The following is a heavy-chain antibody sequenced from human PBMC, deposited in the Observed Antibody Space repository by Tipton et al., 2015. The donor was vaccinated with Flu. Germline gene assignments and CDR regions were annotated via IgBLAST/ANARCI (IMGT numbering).Heavy chain of an antibody. J-gene: IGHJ3*01. V-gene: IGHV4-61*02. D-gene: IGHD5-12*01. CDR1: GDSISTGSLY. CDR3: ARDLRGYSGYTGGDAFDV. CDR2: IYTTGST. Sequence: LRLSCNVSGDSISTGSLYWNWIRQPAGKALEWIGRIYTTGSTTYNPSLKSRVTISLDTSKNQFSLKLSSATAADTAKYYCARDLRGYSGYTGGDAFDVWGQGTMVTVSS.